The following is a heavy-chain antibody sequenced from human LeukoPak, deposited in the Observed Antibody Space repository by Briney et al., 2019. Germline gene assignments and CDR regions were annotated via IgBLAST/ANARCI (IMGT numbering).Heavy chain of an antibody. Sequence: GGSLRLSCAASGFTFSSYSMNWVRQAPGTGLEWVTYISSSSSTIYYADSVKGRFTISRDNAKNSLYLQMNSLRAEDTAVYYCAANDCSSTSCYSFWFDPWGQGTLVTVSS. CDR3: AANDCSSTSCYSFWFDP. V-gene: IGHV3-48*01. CDR1: GFTFSSYS. CDR2: ISSSSSTI. J-gene: IGHJ5*02. D-gene: IGHD2-2*02.